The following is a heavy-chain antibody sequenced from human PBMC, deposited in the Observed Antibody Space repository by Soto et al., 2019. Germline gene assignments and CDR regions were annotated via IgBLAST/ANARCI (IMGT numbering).Heavy chain of an antibody. V-gene: IGHV3-74*01. CDR3: AREGYSNYDFYYLYMNA. CDR2: IKSDGSIT. D-gene: IGHD4-4*01. J-gene: IGHJ6*03. Sequence: EVQLVESGGGLVQPGGSLRLSCAASGFSFSNYRMHWVRQAPGKGLVWVARIKSDGSITGYADSVKGRFTISRDNAKNTLFLQMDSLRVEDTAVYYCAREGYSNYDFYYLYMNAWGKGTTGTVSS. CDR1: GFSFSNYR.